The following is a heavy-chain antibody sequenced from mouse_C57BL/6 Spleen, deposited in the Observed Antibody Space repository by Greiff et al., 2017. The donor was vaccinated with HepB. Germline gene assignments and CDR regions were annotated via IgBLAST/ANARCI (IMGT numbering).Heavy chain of an antibody. D-gene: IGHD1-1*01. CDR1: GYTFTSYW. V-gene: IGHV1-64*01. CDR3: ARDEQFYDYFDD. Sequence: QVQLQQPGAELVKPGASVKLSCKASGYTFTSYWMHWVKQRPGQGLEWIGMIHPNSGSTNYNEKFKSKATLTVDKSSSTAYMQLSSLTSEDSAVYYCARDEQFYDYFDDWGQGTTLTVSS. J-gene: IGHJ2*01. CDR2: IHPNSGST.